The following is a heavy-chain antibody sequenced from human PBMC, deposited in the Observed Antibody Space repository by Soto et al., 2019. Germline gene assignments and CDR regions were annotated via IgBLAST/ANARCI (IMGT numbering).Heavy chain of an antibody. CDR1: GGSISSGGYY. CDR2: IYYSWST. V-gene: IGHV4-31*03. CDR3: ARLYYDFWSGPHYFDY. J-gene: IGHJ4*02. Sequence: PSETLSLTCTVSGGSISSGGYYWNWIRQHPGKGLEWIGYIYYSWSTYYNPSLKSRVTISVDTSKNQFSLKLSSVTAADTAVYYCARLYYDFWSGPHYFDYWGQGTLVTVSS. D-gene: IGHD3-3*01.